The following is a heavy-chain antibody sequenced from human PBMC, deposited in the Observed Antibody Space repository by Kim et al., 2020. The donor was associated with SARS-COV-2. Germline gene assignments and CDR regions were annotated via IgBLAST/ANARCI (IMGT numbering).Heavy chain of an antibody. CDR1: GGTFSSYA. Sequence: SVKVSCKASGGTFSSYAISWVRQAPGQGLEWMGGIIPIFGTANYAQKFQGRVTITADESTSTAYMELSSLRSEDTAVNYCARAAPIFGVVITHNNYYYYGMDVWGQGTTVTVSS. J-gene: IGHJ6*02. V-gene: IGHV1-69*13. D-gene: IGHD3-3*01. CDR3: ARAAPIFGVVITHNNYYYYGMDV. CDR2: IIPIFGTA.